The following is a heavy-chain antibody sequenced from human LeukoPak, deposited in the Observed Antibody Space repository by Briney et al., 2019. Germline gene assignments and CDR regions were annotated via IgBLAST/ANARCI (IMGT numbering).Heavy chain of an antibody. CDR3: VRDGDAYNFDF. Sequence: GGSLRLSCAASGFTFSSYTMSWVRQAPGKGLEWVSTITTSDGNTYYADSVKGRFTISRDNARNTLSLHMISLRAEDTAVYFCVRDGDAYNFDFWGQGVLVTVSS. CDR2: ITTSDGNT. CDR1: GFTFSSYT. D-gene: IGHD5-24*01. J-gene: IGHJ4*02. V-gene: IGHV3-23*01.